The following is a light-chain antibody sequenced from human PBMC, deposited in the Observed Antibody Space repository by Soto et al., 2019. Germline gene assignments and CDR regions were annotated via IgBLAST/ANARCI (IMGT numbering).Light chain of an antibody. CDR1: QSVTSNY. CDR2: AAS. Sequence: EVVLTQSPGTVSLSPGERATLSCRASQSVTSNYLAWYQQKPGQAPRLLIYAASSRATGIPDSFSCSGSGTYATLRISRLKPEDFEVYYYHQNGSSLTWTFGQGTKVEIK. V-gene: IGKV3-20*01. J-gene: IGKJ1*01. CDR3: HQNGSSLTWT.